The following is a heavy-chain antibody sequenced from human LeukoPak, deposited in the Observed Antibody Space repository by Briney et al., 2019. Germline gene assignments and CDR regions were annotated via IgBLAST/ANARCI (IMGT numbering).Heavy chain of an antibody. CDR2: VNPSSGGT. Sequence: ASVKVSCKASGYTFTGYYMHWVRQAPGQGLEWMGWVNPSSGGTNYAQKFQGRVTMTSDTSINTAYMELTRLRSNDTAMYYCARDFISMIVGDAFDMWAQGTMVTVSS. D-gene: IGHD3-22*01. V-gene: IGHV1-2*02. CDR1: GYTFTGYY. J-gene: IGHJ3*02. CDR3: ARDFISMIVGDAFDM.